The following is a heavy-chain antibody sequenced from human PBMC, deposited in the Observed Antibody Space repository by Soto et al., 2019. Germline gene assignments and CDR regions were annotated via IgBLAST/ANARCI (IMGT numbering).Heavy chain of an antibody. CDR2: ISAYNGNT. Sequence: ASVKVSCKASGYTFTSYGISWVRQAPGQGLEWMGWISAYNGNTNYAQKLQGRVTMTTDTSTSTAYMELRSLRSGDTAVYYCARARGSYDFWSGYLSHYGMDVWGQGTTVTVSS. V-gene: IGHV1-18*01. J-gene: IGHJ6*02. CDR3: ARARGSYDFWSGYLSHYGMDV. D-gene: IGHD3-3*01. CDR1: GYTFTSYG.